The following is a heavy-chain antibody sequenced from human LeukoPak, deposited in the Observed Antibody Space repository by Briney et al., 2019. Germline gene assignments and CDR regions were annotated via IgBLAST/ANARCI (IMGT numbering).Heavy chain of an antibody. CDR1: GFTFSSYG. CDR3: AKEAGSYSSNPEWFDP. CDR2: ISGSGGST. D-gene: IGHD1-26*01. J-gene: IGHJ5*02. Sequence: PGGSLRLSCAASGFTFSSYGMSWVRQAPGKGLEWVSAISGSGGSTYYADSVKGRFTISRDNSKNTLYLQMNSLRAEDTAVYYCAKEAGSYSSNPEWFDPWGQGTLVTVSS. V-gene: IGHV3-23*01.